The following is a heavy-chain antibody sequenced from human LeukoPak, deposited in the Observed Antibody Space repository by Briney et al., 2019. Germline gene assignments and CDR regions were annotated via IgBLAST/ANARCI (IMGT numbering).Heavy chain of an antibody. Sequence: GGSLRLSCAASGFTFSSYGMHWVRQAPGKGLEWVAFIRYDGSNKYYADSVKGRFTISRDHSKNTLYLQMNSLRAEDTAVYYCAKDQEMATSPYYFDYWGQGTLVTVSS. V-gene: IGHV3-30*02. CDR2: IRYDGSNK. CDR3: AKDQEMATSPYYFDY. D-gene: IGHD5-24*01. CDR1: GFTFSSYG. J-gene: IGHJ4*02.